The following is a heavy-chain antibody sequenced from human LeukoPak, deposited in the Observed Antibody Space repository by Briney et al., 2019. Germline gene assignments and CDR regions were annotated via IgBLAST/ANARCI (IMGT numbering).Heavy chain of an antibody. V-gene: IGHV1-2*02. Sequence: ASVKVSCKTSGYRFTDYYFHWVRQAPGQGLEWMGWINPHSGGTNYAPKFRGRVTMTRDTSISTAYMELTRLRPDDTAVYYCARDHSGNYREYDYWGQGTRVTVSS. CDR3: ARDHSGNYREYDY. CDR1: GYRFTDYY. D-gene: IGHD1-26*01. J-gene: IGHJ4*02. CDR2: INPHSGGT.